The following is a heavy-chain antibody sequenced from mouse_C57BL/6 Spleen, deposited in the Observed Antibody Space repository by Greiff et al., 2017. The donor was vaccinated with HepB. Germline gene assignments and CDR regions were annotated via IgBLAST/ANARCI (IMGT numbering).Heavy chain of an antibody. J-gene: IGHJ2*01. D-gene: IGHD1-1*01. CDR1: GYAFSSSW. Sequence: QVQLKQSGPELVKPGASVKISCKASGYAFSSSWMNWVKQRPGKGLEWIGRIYPGDGDTNYNGKFKGKATLTADKSSSTAYMQLSSLTSEDSAVYFCARRPSITTVESFDYWGQGTTLTVSS. CDR2: IYPGDGDT. V-gene: IGHV1-82*01. CDR3: ARRPSITTVESFDY.